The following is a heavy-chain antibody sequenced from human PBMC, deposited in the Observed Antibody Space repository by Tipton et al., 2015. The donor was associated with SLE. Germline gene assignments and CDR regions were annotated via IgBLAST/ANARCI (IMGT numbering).Heavy chain of an antibody. CDR1: VGSLRSGSYY. J-gene: IGHJ2*01. V-gene: IGHV4-61*02. CDR2: VYSSGNT. Sequence: TLSLTCTVSVGSLRSGSYYWCWIRQPAGKGLEWIGRVYSSGNTNYHPSLESRVAISIDTSQNQFSLKLTSVTAADTAVYYCAREGIAPVSWFFGLWGSGTLATVSS. CDR3: AREGIAPVSWFFGL. D-gene: IGHD6-13*01.